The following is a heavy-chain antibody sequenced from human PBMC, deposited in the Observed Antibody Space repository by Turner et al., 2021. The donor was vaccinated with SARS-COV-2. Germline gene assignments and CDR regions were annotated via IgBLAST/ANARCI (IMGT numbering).Heavy chain of an antibody. J-gene: IGHJ4*02. CDR1: GCTCSDYA. CDR3: AKGTVNPPADN. Sequence: EVQLVECGGDLVRAGGSLRRYGWAAGCTCSDYAMTWGRQAPGKGLDWVAAIGGRDSGTHYGDSVKGRFTISRDNSKNTVYLQMNSLTAEDTALYYCAKGTVNPPADNWGQGTLVTVSS. D-gene: IGHD3-22*01. V-gene: IGHV3-23*04. CDR2: IGGRDSGT.